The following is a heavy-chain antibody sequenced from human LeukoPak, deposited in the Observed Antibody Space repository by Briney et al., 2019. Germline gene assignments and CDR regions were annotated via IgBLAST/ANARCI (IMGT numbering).Heavy chain of an antibody. CDR3: ARAWVTAVAGPYYYYYYYMDV. D-gene: IGHD6-19*01. J-gene: IGHJ6*03. CDR2: INPSSGAT. V-gene: IGHV1-2*02. Sequence: GASVKVSCKASGYTFTASYIHWVRQAPGQGLEWMGWINPSSGATNSAQKFLGRVTMTRDTSMSTAYMELSSLTSDDTAVYYCARAWVTAVAGPYYYYYYYMDVWGKGTTVTVSS. CDR1: GYTFTASY.